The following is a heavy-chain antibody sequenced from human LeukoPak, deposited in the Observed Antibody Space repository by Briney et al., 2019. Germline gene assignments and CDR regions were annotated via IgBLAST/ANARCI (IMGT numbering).Heavy chain of an antibody. V-gene: IGHV3-21*01. CDR2: ISGSSSYI. J-gene: IGHJ4*02. CDR3: ASPGPMDY. Sequence: GGSLRLSCAASGFTFSSYSMNWVRQAPGKGLEWVSSISGSSSYIYYADSVKGRFTISRDNAKNSLYLQMNSLRAEDTAVYYCASPGPMDYWGQGTLVTVSS. CDR1: GFTFSSYS.